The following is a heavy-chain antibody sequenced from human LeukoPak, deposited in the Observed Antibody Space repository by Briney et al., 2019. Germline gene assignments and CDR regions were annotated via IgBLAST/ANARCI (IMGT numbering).Heavy chain of an antibody. CDR1: GFTFSSYW. Sequence: GGSLRLSCAASGFTFSSYWVSWVRQAPGKGLEWVANIKQDGSEKYYVDSVKGRFTISRDNAKNSLYLQMNSLRAEDTAVYYCAREEYSSSWTRHYDAFDIWGQGTMVTVSS. D-gene: IGHD6-13*01. V-gene: IGHV3-7*01. CDR3: AREEYSSSWTRHYDAFDI. CDR2: IKQDGSEK. J-gene: IGHJ3*02.